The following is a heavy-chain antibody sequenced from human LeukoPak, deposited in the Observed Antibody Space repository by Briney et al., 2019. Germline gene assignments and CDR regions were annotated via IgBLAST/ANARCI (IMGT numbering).Heavy chain of an antibody. V-gene: IGHV3-23*01. J-gene: IGHJ5*02. D-gene: IGHD2-2*01. CDR1: GFTFSSYG. CDR3: AKGARTSWFDP. CDR2: IGADGNVK. Sequence: GGSLRLSCAASGFTFSSYGMSWVRQAPGKGLEWVSAIGADGNVKYYADSVKGRFTISRDNSKNTLYLEMNSLRVEDTAIYYCAKGARTSWFDPWGQGTLVPVSS.